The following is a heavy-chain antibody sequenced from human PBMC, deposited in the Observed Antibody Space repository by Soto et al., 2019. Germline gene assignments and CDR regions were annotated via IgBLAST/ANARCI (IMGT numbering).Heavy chain of an antibody. CDR3: ARRRYYGSGSYSSYYYYGMDV. CDR1: GGTFSSYA. D-gene: IGHD3-10*01. CDR2: IIPIFGTA. J-gene: IGHJ6*02. V-gene: IGHV1-69*13. Sequence: SVKVSCNASGGTFSSYAISWVRQAPGQGLEWMGGIIPIFGTANYAQKFQGRVTITADESTSTAYMELSSLRSEDTAVYYCARRRYYGSGSYSSYYYYGMDVWGQGTTVTVSS.